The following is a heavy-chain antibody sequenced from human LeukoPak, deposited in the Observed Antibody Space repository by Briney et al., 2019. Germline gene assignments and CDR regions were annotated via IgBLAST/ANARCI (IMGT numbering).Heavy chain of an antibody. V-gene: IGHV1-8*01. J-gene: IGHJ4*02. Sequence: ASVKVSCKASGYTFTSYDINWVRQATGQGLEGMGWMNPNSGNTGYAQKFQGRVTMTRNTSISTAYMELSSLRSEDTAVYYCARYCSGGSCAGEPFDYWGQGTLVTVSS. CDR2: MNPNSGNT. D-gene: IGHD2-15*01. CDR3: ARYCSGGSCAGEPFDY. CDR1: GYTFTSYD.